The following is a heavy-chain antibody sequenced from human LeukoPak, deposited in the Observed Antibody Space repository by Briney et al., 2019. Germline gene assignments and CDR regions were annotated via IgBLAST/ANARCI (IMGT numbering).Heavy chain of an antibody. CDR1: GDSISSSNW. D-gene: IGHD3-22*01. CDR3: AREVKTYYDSRGFGFQR. CDR2: IFQSGHT. V-gene: IGHV4-4*02. Sequence: SGTLSLTCTVSGDSISSSNWWSWVRQPPGKGLEWIGEIFQSGHTNYNPSLKSRLTISLDKSKNQFSLRLNSVTAADTAVYYCAREVKTYYDSRGFGFQRWGQGTLVIVSS. J-gene: IGHJ1*01.